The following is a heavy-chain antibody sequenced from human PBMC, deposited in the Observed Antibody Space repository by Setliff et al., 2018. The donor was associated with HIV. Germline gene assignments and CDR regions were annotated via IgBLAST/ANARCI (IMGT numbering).Heavy chain of an antibody. Sequence: PGGSLRLSCAASGFTFSHYSMIWVRQGPGKGLEWVSSVSSSSSYIYYADSVKGRFTISRDNAKNSLYLQMVSLRVEDTAVYYCARASEETVAGFFGYWGQGTLVTVSS. CDR2: VSSSSSYI. CDR1: GFTFSHYS. J-gene: IGHJ4*02. V-gene: IGHV3-21*01. D-gene: IGHD6-19*01. CDR3: ARASEETVAGFFGY.